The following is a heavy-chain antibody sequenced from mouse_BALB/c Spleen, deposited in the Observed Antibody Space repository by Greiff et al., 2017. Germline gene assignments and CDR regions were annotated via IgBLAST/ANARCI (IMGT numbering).Heavy chain of an antibody. V-gene: IGHV5-6-5*01. CDR1: GFTFSSYA. CDR2: ISSGGST. Sequence: EVQLVESGGGLVKPGGSLKLSCAASGFTFSSYAMSWVRQTPEKRLEWVASISSGGSTYYPDSVKGRFTISRDNARNILYLQMSSLRSEDTAMYYCARDYYGSSYGFDYWGQGTTLTVSS. CDR3: ARDYYGSSYGFDY. J-gene: IGHJ2*01. D-gene: IGHD1-1*01.